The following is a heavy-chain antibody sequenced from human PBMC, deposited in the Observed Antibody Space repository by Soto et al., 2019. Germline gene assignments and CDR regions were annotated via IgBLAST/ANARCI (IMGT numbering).Heavy chain of an antibody. CDR2: LSYSGST. Sequence: TSETLSLTCTVSGDSIGSSNYYWGWIRQPPGQGLQWIGSLSYSGSTYYNSSLKSRVTISVDTSKTQFSLKLTSVTAADTAVYYCARDGTPGGKYFDYWGQGTLVTVSS. CDR1: GDSIGSSNYY. J-gene: IGHJ4*02. V-gene: IGHV4-39*02. CDR3: ARDGTPGGKYFDY. D-gene: IGHD3-16*01.